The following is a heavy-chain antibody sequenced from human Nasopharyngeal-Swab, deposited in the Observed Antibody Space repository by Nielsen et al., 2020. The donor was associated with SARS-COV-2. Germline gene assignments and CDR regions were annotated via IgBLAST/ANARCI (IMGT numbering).Heavy chain of an antibody. Sequence: SETLSLTCTVSGGSISSYYWSWIRQPPGKGLEWIGYIYYSGSTNYNPPLKSRVTISVDTSKNQFSLKLSSVTAADTAVYYCASGAISKFDPWGQGTLVTVSS. CDR1: GGSISSYY. V-gene: IGHV4-59*08. J-gene: IGHJ5*02. CDR2: IYYSGST. CDR3: ASGAISKFDP.